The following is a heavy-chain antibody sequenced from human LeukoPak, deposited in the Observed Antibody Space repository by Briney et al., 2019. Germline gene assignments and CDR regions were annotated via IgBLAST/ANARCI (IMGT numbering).Heavy chain of an antibody. V-gene: IGHV4-61*01. CDR1: GYSISSGYY. Sequence: SETLSLTCTVSGYSISSGYYWSWIRQPPGKGLEWIGYIYYSGSTNYNPSLKSRVTISVDTSKNQFSLKLSSVTAADTAVYYCARGSSGWADAFDIWGQGTMVTVSS. J-gene: IGHJ3*02. D-gene: IGHD6-19*01. CDR2: IYYSGST. CDR3: ARGSSGWADAFDI.